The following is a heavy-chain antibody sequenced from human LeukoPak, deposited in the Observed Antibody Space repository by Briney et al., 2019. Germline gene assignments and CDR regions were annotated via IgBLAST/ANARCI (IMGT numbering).Heavy chain of an antibody. CDR3: ARHQAPAYDFWSGYQDYYGMDV. J-gene: IGHJ6*02. CDR1: GGSISSCY. V-gene: IGHV4-59*08. Sequence: SETLSLTCTVSGGSISSCYWSWIRQPPGKGLEWIGYIYYSGSTNYNPSLKSRVTISVDTSKNQFSLKLSSVTAADTAVYYCARHQAPAYDFWSGYQDYYGMDVWGQGTTVTVSS. D-gene: IGHD3-3*01. CDR2: IYYSGST.